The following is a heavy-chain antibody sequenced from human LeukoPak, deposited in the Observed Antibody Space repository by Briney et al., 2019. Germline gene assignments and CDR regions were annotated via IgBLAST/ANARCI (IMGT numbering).Heavy chain of an antibody. CDR1: GFNFNAYS. J-gene: IGHJ4*02. CDR3: ATALWSRWLMDY. Sequence: GGSLRLXCAASGFNFNAYSMNWVRQTPGKGLEWVSSISASSRYIYYADSVKGRFTISRDNAKNSLFLQMNSLRPEDTAVYYCATALWSRWLMDYWGQGTLVTVSS. V-gene: IGHV3-21*04. D-gene: IGHD4-23*01. CDR2: ISASSRYI.